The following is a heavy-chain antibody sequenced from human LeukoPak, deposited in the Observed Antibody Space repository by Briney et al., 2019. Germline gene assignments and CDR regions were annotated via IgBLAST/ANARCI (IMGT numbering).Heavy chain of an antibody. CDR2: FDPEDGGT. V-gene: IGHV1-24*01. CDR1: GYTLTELS. Sequence: GAAVKVSCKFSGYTLTELSMHWVRQAPGKGLEWVGGFDPEDGGTSYAQKFQGRVPMTDHTSTDTAYMALSSLRSEDKAAYYCATAHILTGLDAFDIWGQGTMVTVSS. D-gene: IGHD3-9*01. CDR3: ATAHILTGLDAFDI. J-gene: IGHJ3*02.